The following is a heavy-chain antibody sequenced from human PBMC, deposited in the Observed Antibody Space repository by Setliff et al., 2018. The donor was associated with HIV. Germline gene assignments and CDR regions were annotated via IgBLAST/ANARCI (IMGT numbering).Heavy chain of an antibody. V-gene: IGHV4-31*03. CDR1: GGSISSGGYY. CDR3: VRERRRSPLSYGLDV. J-gene: IGHJ6*02. Sequence: SETLSLTCTVSGGSISSGGYYWNWIRQYPVKGLEWIGHIYYNGRTLFNPALGTRLNMSADTSENQFSLHLNSVTAADTAVYYCVRERRRSPLSYGLDVWAKGPRSLSP. CDR2: IYYNGRT.